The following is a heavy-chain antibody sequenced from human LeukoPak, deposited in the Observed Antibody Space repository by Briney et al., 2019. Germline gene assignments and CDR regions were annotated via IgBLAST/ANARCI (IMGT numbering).Heavy chain of an antibody. Sequence: GGSLRLSCAASGFTFSSYGMSWVRQAPGKGLEWVSAISGSGGSTYYADSVKGRFTISRDNSKNTLYLQMNSLRAEDTAVYYCAANYDSSGYYPFDYYYYYMDVWGKGTTVTISS. D-gene: IGHD3-22*01. CDR1: GFTFSSYG. CDR3: AANYDSSGYYPFDYYYYYMDV. V-gene: IGHV3-23*01. J-gene: IGHJ6*03. CDR2: ISGSGGST.